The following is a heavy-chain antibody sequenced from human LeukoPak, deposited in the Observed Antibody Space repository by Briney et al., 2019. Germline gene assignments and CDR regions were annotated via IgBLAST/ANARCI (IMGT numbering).Heavy chain of an antibody. CDR2: ISYDGSNK. CDR1: GFTFSSYA. D-gene: IGHD1-1*01. J-gene: IGHJ4*02. V-gene: IGHV3-30-3*01. Sequence: GGSLGLSCAASGFTFSSYAMHWVRQAPGKGLEWVAVISYDGSNKYYADSVKGRFTISRGNSKNTLYLQMNSLRAEDTAVYYCAREYRAFDYWGQGTLVTVSS. CDR3: AREYRAFDY.